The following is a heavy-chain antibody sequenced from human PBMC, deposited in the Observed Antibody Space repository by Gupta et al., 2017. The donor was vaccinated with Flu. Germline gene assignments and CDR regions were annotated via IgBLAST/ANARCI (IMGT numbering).Heavy chain of an antibody. V-gene: IGHV3-7*01. CDR1: DFTFRGSW. D-gene: IGHD3-16*01. CDR2: IRPDGTDI. J-gene: IGHJ4*02. CDR3: ATNGGWHRFDY. Sequence: EVQLVESGGGLVQPGGSLRLSCVASDFTFRGSWMSWVRQAPGKGLEWVADIRPDGTDILYVDSVKCRFTISRDNAKNSLFLQMISLRAEDTAVYYCATNGGWHRFDYWGQGTLVTVSS.